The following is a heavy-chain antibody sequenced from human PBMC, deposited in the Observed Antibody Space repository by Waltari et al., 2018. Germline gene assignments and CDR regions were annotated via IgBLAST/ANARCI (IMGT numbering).Heavy chain of an antibody. CDR3: ARESGSSWSPLDY. V-gene: IGHV3-48*03. J-gene: IGHJ4*02. CDR1: GFTFSSYE. D-gene: IGHD6-13*01. Sequence: EVQLVESGGGLAQPGGSLRVSCVASGFTFSSYEMNWVRQAPGKGLEWVSYISSSGSSTIYADSARGRFTISRDNAKNSLYLQMNSLRAEDTAVYFCARESGSSWSPLDYWGQGTLVTVSS. CDR2: ISSSGSST.